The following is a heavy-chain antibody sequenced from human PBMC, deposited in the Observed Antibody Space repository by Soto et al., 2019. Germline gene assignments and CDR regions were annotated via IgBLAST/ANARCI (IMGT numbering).Heavy chain of an antibody. CDR2: ISSSSSYI. CDR3: ARGGAGTSSSDY. CDR1: GFTFRDYS. D-gene: IGHD2-2*01. J-gene: IGHJ4*02. V-gene: IGHV3-21*01. Sequence: GGSLRLSCAASGFTFRDYSMNWVRQAPGKGLEWVSSISSSSSYIYYADSVKGRFTISRDNAKNSLHLQMNSLRAEDTAVYYCARGGAGTSSSDYWGQGTLVTVSS.